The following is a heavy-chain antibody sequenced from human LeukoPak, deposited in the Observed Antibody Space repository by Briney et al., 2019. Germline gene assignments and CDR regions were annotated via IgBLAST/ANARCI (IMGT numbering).Heavy chain of an antibody. D-gene: IGHD6-19*01. J-gene: IGHJ3*02. CDR1: GYTFTSYG. CDR3: AKDLFGGWYSNDAFDI. Sequence: ASVKVSCKASGYTFTSYGISWVRQAPGQGLEWMGWISAYNGNTNYAQKLQGRVTMTTDTSTSTAYMELRSLRSDDTAVYYCAKDLFGGWYSNDAFDIWGQGTMVTVSS. V-gene: IGHV1-18*01. CDR2: ISAYNGNT.